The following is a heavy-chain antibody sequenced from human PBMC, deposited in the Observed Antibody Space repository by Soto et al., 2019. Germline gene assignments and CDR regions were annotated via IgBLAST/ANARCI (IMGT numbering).Heavy chain of an antibody. CDR1: GFTFSRNT. D-gene: IGHD3-3*02. J-gene: IGHJ6*02. Sequence: GGSLRLSCVTSGFTFSRNTMNWVRQAPGKGLEWVASITSSGSYVYYADSVKGRFSASRDNAKNSLSLQMDSLRPDDTAIYFCVKDQGIEAMDVWGQGTTVTVSS. CDR3: VKDQGIEAMDV. CDR2: ITSSGSYV. V-gene: IGHV3-21*01.